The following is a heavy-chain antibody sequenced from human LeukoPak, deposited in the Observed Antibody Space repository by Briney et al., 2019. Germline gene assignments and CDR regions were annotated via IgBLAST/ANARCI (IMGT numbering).Heavy chain of an antibody. CDR3: ASLRVGGYDRTDAFDI. Sequence: ASVKVSCKASGYTFTGYYMHWVRQAPGQGLEWMGWINPNSGGTNYAQKFQGRVTMTRDTSISTAYMELSRLRSDDTAVYYCASLRVGGYDRTDAFDIWGQGTMVTVSS. J-gene: IGHJ3*02. D-gene: IGHD5-12*01. V-gene: IGHV1-2*02. CDR1: GYTFTGYY. CDR2: INPNSGGT.